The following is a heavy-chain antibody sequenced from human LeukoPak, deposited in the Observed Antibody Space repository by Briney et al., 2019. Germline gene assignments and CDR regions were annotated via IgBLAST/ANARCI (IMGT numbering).Heavy chain of an antibody. Sequence: GASVKVSCKASGGTFSRYAISWVRQAPRQGLEWMGGINPIFGTANYAQKFQGRVTISADVSTSTAYMELSSLRSEDTAVYYCARGRWWGVDYYYNRDVGGKGPRVTVS. CDR1: GGTFSRYA. V-gene: IGHV1-69*13. D-gene: IGHD2-8*02. J-gene: IGHJ6*03. CDR2: INPIFGTA. CDR3: ARGRWWGVDYYYNRDV.